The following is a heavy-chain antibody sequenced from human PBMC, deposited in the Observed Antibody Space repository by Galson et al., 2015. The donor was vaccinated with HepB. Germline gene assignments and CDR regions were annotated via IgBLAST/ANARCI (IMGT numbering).Heavy chain of an antibody. D-gene: IGHD5-12*01. CDR3: ATSAGYSGYDGRFDP. CDR1: GDTSSIYA. Sequence: SVKVSCKASGDTSSIYAISWVRQAPGQGLEWMGGIIPIFGTTHYAQKFQGRVTITADESTSTAYMDLSSLRFEDAAVYYCATSAGYSGYDGRFDPWGQGTLVAVSS. J-gene: IGHJ5*02. CDR2: IIPIFGTT. V-gene: IGHV1-69*13.